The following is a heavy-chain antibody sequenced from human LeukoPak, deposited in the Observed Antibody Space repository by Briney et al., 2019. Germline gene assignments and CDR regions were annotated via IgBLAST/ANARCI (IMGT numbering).Heavy chain of an antibody. Sequence: RSSETLSLTCTVSGGSISSYYWSWIRQPPGKGLEWIGYIYYSGSTNYNPSLKSRVTISVDTSKNQFSLKLSSVTAADTAVYYCARARRSGSSYYFDYWGQGTLVTVSS. CDR2: IYYSGST. CDR3: ARARRSGSSYYFDY. J-gene: IGHJ4*02. CDR1: GGSISSYY. D-gene: IGHD3-10*01. V-gene: IGHV4-59*01.